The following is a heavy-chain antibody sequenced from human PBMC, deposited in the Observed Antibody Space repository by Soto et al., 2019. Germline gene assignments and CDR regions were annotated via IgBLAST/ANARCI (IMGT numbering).Heavy chain of an antibody. J-gene: IGHJ4*02. V-gene: IGHV1-18*01. CDR1: GYTFTSYG. CDR3: ARDVTDDFWSGPGGY. Sequence: ASVKVSCKASGYTFTSYGISWVRQAPGQGLEWMGWINAYNGNTKYSQKFQGRVTITGDTSASTAYMELSSLRSEDTAVYYCARDVTDDFWSGPGGYWGQGTLVTVSS. D-gene: IGHD3-3*01. CDR2: INAYNGNT.